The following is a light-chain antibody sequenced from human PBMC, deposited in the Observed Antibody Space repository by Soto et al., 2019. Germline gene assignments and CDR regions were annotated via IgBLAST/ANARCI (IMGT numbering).Light chain of an antibody. CDR1: SSNIGAGYD. Sequence: QSVLTQPPSVSGAPGQRVTISCTGSSSNIGAGYDVHWYQQLPGTAPKLLIYGNSNRPSGVPDRFSVSKSGTSASLAITGLQAEDEADYYCQSYDSSLSGSVFGRGTQLTVL. CDR2: GNS. V-gene: IGLV1-40*01. J-gene: IGLJ3*02. CDR3: QSYDSSLSGSV.